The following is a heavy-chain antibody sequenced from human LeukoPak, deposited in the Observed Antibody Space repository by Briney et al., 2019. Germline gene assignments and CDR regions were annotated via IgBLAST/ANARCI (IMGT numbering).Heavy chain of an antibody. V-gene: IGHV3-23*01. CDR1: GFTFSSSA. D-gene: IGHD2-2*01. CDR3: ARSTPSGDY. CDR2: ISNNGGYT. J-gene: IGHJ4*02. Sequence: PGGSLRLSCAASGFTFSSSAMSWVRQAPGKGLEWVSAISNNGGYTYYADSVQGRFTISRDNSKSTLCLQMNSLRAEDTAVYYCARSTPSGDYWGQGTLVTVSS.